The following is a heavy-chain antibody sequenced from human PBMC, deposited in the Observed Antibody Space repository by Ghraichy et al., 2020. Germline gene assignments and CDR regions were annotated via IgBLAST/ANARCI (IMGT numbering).Heavy chain of an antibody. CDR2: ISSSGGTT. V-gene: IGHV3-23*01. Sequence: GGSLRLSCAASGFTFSSYAMGWVRQAPGKGLEWVSTISSSGGTTYYADSVKGRFTISRDNSKNTLYLQMNSLRAEDTAVYYCAKGIAATGTGSAFDVWGPGTMVTVSS. CDR1: GFTFSSYA. D-gene: IGHD6-13*01. CDR3: AKGIAATGTGSAFDV. J-gene: IGHJ3*01.